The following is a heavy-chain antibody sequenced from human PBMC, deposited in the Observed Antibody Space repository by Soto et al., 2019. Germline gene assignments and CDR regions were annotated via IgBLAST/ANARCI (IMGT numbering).Heavy chain of an antibody. CDR1: GGTFNRYS. J-gene: IGHJ6*03. CDR2: IIPVRDVV. Sequence: QVQLVQSGADVKEPGSSVTVSCKTSGGTFNRYSVSWIRQAPGQGLEWMGRIIPVRDVVNYAQKFQGRVMSSANRLTKVGCKELRGLVSEVPAFYFRARGGDYRSSSENCFVMDVWGKWTGVAVSS. CDR3: ARGGDYRSSSENCFVMDV. D-gene: IGHD6-6*01. V-gene: IGHV1-69*02.